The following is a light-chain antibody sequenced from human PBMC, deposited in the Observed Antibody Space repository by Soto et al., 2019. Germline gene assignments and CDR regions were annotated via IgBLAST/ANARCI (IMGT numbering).Light chain of an antibody. J-gene: IGKJ1*01. CDR2: GAS. CDR3: QHYNNWPRT. V-gene: IGKV3D-15*01. Sequence: EIGMTQSPATLSVCPGEGVTLSCRASQRVTSNLAWYQQRPGQAPRLLIYGASIRATGIPARFSGIGTGTEFTLTISSLESEDFAVYYCQHYNNWPRTFGQGTKVDIK. CDR1: QRVTSN.